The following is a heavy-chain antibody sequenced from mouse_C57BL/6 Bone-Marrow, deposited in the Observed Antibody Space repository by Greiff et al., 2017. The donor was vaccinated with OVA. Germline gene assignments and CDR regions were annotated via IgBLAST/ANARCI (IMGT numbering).Heavy chain of an antibody. J-gene: IGHJ3*01. V-gene: IGHV1-47*01. D-gene: IGHD2-1*01. CDR2: FHPYYDDT. Sequence: QVPLPPSGAELVKPGASVPLSCTASFSPFPTSPLPFLPQIHGPCLSLIGHFHPYYDDTTYNEKFKGKATLTVEKSSSTVYLELSRLTSDDSAVYYCARGGYGNYYWFAYWGQGTLVTVSA. CDR3: ARGGYGNYYWFAY. CDR1: FSPFPTSP.